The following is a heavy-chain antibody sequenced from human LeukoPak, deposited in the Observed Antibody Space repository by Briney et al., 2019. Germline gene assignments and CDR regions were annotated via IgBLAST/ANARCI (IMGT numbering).Heavy chain of an antibody. CDR3: ARRVTGRGTFYFDY. D-gene: IGHD3-16*01. J-gene: IGHJ4*02. Sequence: SETLSPTCTVSDGSISTFYWTWIRQPPGKELEWIGYIYYTGNTNYNPALKSRGTISLDTTRNQFSLKLSSVTAADTAVYYCARRVTGRGTFYFDYWGQGSLITVSS. CDR1: DGSISTFY. V-gene: IGHV4-59*08. CDR2: IYYTGNT.